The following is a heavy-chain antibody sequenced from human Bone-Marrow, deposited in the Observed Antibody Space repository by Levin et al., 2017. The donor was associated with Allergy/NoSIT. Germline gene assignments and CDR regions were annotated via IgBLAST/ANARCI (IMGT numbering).Heavy chain of an antibody. CDR3: ARDGVGAANFDY. Sequence: AASVKVSCKASGVTSSNYAITWVRQAPGQGLEWMGGIFPIFGPASYAQKFQGRVTIVADESTSTSYMELNSLEFEDTAVYYCARDGVGAANFDYWGQGTLVIVSS. CDR2: IFPIFGPA. V-gene: IGHV1-69*13. J-gene: IGHJ4*02. CDR1: GVTSSNYA. D-gene: IGHD1-26*01.